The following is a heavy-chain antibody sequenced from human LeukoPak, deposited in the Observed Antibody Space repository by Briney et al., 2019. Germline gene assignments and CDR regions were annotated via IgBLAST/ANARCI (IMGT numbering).Heavy chain of an antibody. V-gene: IGHV4-34*01. CDR3: ARVAGWSNWFDP. D-gene: IGHD6-19*01. CDR1: GGSLSGHY. Sequence: IPSETLSLTCAVYGGSLSGHYWSWIRQSPGKGLEWIGESGESGGTKFNPSLKSRVSISADTSKNQFSLKLRSVTAADTAVYYCARVAGWSNWFDPWGQGTLVTVSS. J-gene: IGHJ5*02. CDR2: SGESGGT.